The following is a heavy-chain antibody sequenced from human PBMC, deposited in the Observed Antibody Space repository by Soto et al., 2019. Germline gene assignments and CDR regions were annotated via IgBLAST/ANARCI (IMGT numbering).Heavy chain of an antibody. J-gene: IGHJ1*01. V-gene: IGHV3-23*01. Sequence: EVQLLESGGGLVHPGGSLRLSCAASGFTFSNYAMSWVRQAPGMGLEWVSTIGGRDGSTDYADAVKGRLTISRDNAKNTLHPQMRGLRSEDTAVYFCAKEDSSWEGESFQEWGQGTLVTVAS. D-gene: IGHD6-13*01. CDR2: IGGRDGST. CDR3: AKEDSSWEGESFQE. CDR1: GFTFSNYA.